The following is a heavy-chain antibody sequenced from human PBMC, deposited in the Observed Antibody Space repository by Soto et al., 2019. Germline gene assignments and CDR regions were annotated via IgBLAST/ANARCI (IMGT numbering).Heavy chain of an antibody. Sequence: QVQLVQSGAEVKKPGSSVKVSCKASGGTFSSYAISWVRQAPGQGLEWMGGIIPIFGTANYAQKFQGRVTITADESTSTAYMELSSLRSEGTAVYYCARVSYYYDSSGYYFEDAFDIWGQGTMVTVSS. D-gene: IGHD3-22*01. V-gene: IGHV1-69*01. CDR2: IIPIFGTA. CDR3: ARVSYYYDSSGYYFEDAFDI. CDR1: GGTFSSYA. J-gene: IGHJ3*02.